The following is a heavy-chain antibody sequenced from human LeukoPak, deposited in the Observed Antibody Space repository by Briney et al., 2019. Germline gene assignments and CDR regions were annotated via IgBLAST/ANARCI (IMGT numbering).Heavy chain of an antibody. D-gene: IGHD2-21*01. CDR1: GFTFNTYS. CDR2: TSSSDDGT. Sequence: GGSLRLSCAASGFTFNTYSMNWVRQVPGKGLEWVSATSSSDDGTYHADSVRGRFTIYRDNFRNTLYLQMNRLRVEDAALYYCARAPVTSCRGAFCYPFDLWGQGVLVTVSS. J-gene: IGHJ4*02. CDR3: ARAPVTSCRGAFCYPFDL. V-gene: IGHV3-23*01.